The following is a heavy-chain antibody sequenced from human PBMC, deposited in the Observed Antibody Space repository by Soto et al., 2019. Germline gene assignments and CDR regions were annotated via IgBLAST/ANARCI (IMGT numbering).Heavy chain of an antibody. CDR1: GFTFTPYA. CDR2: ITGGVGVT. D-gene: IGHD3-16*01. J-gene: IGHJ4*02. CDR3: ANFPGGTFNQWYFHY. Sequence: EVQLLETGGGLVQPGGSLRLSCAASGFTFTPYAMTWVRQAPGKGLEWVSVITGGVGVTYYADSVKVRFTISRDNSKDTLYLPMNNLRAEDTPLYYCANFPGGTFNQWYFHYWGQGTLVTVSS. V-gene: IGHV3-23*01.